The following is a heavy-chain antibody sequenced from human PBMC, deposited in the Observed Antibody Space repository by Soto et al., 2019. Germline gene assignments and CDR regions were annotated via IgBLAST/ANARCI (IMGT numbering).Heavy chain of an antibody. V-gene: IGHV4-61*01. CDR2: IYYTGST. CDR1: GGSVSGGSYY. CDR3: ARAGIAANWFDP. J-gene: IGHJ5*02. Sequence: QVQLQESGPGLVNPSETLSLTCTVSGGSVSGGSYYWSWIRQPPGKGLEWIAYIYYTGSTNYNPSLKRRVAISVDTSKNQFSLKLSSVTAADTAVYHCARAGIAANWFDPWGQGTLVTVSS. D-gene: IGHD6-13*01.